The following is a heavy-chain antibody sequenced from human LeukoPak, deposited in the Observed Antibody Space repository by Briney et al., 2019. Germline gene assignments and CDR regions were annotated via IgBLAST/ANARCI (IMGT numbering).Heavy chain of an antibody. CDR2: ISAYNGNT. Sequence: ASVKVSCKASGYTFTSYGISWVRQAPGQGPEWMGWISAYNGNTNYPQKLQGRVTMTTDTSTSTAYMELRSLRSDDTAVYYCARGDYYGSGTYYKKTVDYWGQGTLVTVSS. D-gene: IGHD3-10*01. J-gene: IGHJ4*02. V-gene: IGHV1-18*01. CDR3: ARGDYYGSGTYYKKTVDY. CDR1: GYTFTSYG.